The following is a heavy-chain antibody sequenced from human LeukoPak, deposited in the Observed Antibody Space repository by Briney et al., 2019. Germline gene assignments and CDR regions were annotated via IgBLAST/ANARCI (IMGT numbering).Heavy chain of an antibody. Sequence: PGGSLRLSCAASGFTVSSNYMSWVRQAPGKGLEWVSAISGSGGSTYYADSVKGRFTISRDNSKNTLYLQMNSLRAEDTAVYYCAKDRGADYGDYLFYYFDYWGQGTLVTVSS. CDR1: GFTVSSNY. V-gene: IGHV3-23*01. CDR2: ISGSGGST. CDR3: AKDRGADYGDYLFYYFDY. J-gene: IGHJ4*02. D-gene: IGHD4-17*01.